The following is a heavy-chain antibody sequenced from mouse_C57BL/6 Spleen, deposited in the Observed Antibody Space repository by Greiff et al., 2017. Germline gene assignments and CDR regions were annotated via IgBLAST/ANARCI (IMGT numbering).Heavy chain of an antibody. CDR1: GYNFTDYE. V-gene: IGHV1-15*01. Sequence: QVQLQQSGAELVRPGASVTLSCKASGYNFTDYEMHWVKQTPVHGLEWIGAIDPETGGTAYTQKFKGKAILTADKSSSTAYMELRSRTSADSAVYYCTRSGYYSNYGFAYRGQGTLVTVSA. D-gene: IGHD2-5*01. CDR2: IDPETGGT. CDR3: TRSGYYSNYGFAY. J-gene: IGHJ3*01.